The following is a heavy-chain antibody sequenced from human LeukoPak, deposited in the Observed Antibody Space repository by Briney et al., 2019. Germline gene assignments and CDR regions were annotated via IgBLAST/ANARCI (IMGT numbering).Heavy chain of an antibody. Sequence: GASVKVSCKASGYTFTSYYMHWVRQAPGQGLEWMGIINPSGGSTSYAQKFQGRVTMTRDTSTSTVYMEPSSLRSEDTAVYYCARVRYCGGDCYTPFDAFDIWGQGTMVTVSS. CDR1: GYTFTSYY. CDR3: ARVRYCGGDCYTPFDAFDI. D-gene: IGHD2-21*01. CDR2: INPSGGST. J-gene: IGHJ3*02. V-gene: IGHV1-46*03.